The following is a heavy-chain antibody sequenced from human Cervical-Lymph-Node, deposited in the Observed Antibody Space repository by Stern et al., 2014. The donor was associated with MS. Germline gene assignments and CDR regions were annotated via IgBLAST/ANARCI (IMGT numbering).Heavy chain of an antibody. CDR2: IYTDDST. D-gene: IGHD3-3*01. Sequence: EVQLVESGGGLIQPGGSLRLSFAAPGFTVSNNYMSWVRQAPGKGLEWVSLIYTDDSTTSPGSLEGRFLISTDSSKNKLFLQMNSLRAEDTAVYYCARAIFGVNTAAMAPDAFDTWGQGTMVTVSS. CDR1: GFTVSNNY. J-gene: IGHJ3*02. V-gene: IGHV3-53*01. CDR3: ARAIFGVNTAAMAPDAFDT.